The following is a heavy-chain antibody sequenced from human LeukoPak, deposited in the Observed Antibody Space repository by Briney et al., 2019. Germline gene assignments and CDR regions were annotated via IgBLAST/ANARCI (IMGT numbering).Heavy chain of an antibody. J-gene: IGHJ3*02. CDR2: IYYSGST. Sequence: SETLSLTCTVSGGSISSYYWSWIRQPPGKGLEWIGYIYYSGSTNYNPSLKSRVTISVDTSKNQFSLKLSSVTAADTAVYYCARHVEDYYDSSGPARAFDIWGQGTMVTVSS. CDR3: ARHVEDYYDSSGPARAFDI. CDR1: GGSISSYY. D-gene: IGHD3-22*01. V-gene: IGHV4-59*08.